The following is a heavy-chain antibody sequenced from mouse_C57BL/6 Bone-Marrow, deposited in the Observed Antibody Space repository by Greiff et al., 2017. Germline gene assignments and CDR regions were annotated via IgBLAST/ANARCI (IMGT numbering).Heavy chain of an antibody. V-gene: IGHV1-31*01. CDR3: ARSAIYYDYDVFDY. D-gene: IGHD2-4*01. J-gene: IGHJ2*01. Sequence: EVKLQQSGPELVKPGASVKISCKASGYSFTGYYMHWVKQSHGNILDWIGYIYPYNGVSSYNQKFKGKATLTVDKSSSTAYMELRSLTSEDSAVXYCARSAIYYDYDVFDYWGQGTTLTVSS. CDR1: GYSFTGYY. CDR2: IYPYNGVS.